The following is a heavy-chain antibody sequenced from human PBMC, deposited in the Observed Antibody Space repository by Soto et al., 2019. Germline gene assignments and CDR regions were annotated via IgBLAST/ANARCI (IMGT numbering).Heavy chain of an antibody. V-gene: IGHV3-30-3*01. CDR3: AGEDSSSGSAGTFQH. J-gene: IGHJ1*01. CDR2: IGNDGTAT. Sequence: QVQLVESGGGVVQPGRSLRLSCAASGFTFGIYPMHWVRRAPGKGLEWVAVIGNDGTATSYPDSVKGRFTISRDNSKRTLCLDMNSMPPEDTALYFCAGEDSSSGSAGTFQHWGQGTLVTVSS. D-gene: IGHD3-22*01. CDR1: GFTFGIYP.